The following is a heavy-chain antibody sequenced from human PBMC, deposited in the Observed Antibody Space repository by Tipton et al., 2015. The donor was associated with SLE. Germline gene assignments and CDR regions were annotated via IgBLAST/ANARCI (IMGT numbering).Heavy chain of an antibody. Sequence: QLVQSGAEVKKPGASVKVSCKASGYTFSDYYMHWVRQAPGQGLEWMGWINPNSGGTKYVQKFQGRVTMTTDTSTSTAYMELKSLRSDDTAVYYCARGEDYFDYWGRGTLVTVSS. CDR1: GYTFSDYY. J-gene: IGHJ4*02. CDR3: ARGEDYFDY. CDR2: INPNSGGT. D-gene: IGHD3-16*01. V-gene: IGHV1-2*02.